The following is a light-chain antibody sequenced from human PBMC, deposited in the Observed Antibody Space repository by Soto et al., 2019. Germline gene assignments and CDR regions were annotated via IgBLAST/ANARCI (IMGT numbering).Light chain of an antibody. Sequence: SYELTQPPSVSVSPGQTARITCSGDALPKQYAYWYQQKPDQAPVLVIYKDSERPSGIPERFSGSSSGTTVTLTISGVQAEDEADYYCQSADSSGTYRVFGTGTKVTVL. J-gene: IGLJ1*01. CDR1: ALPKQY. CDR2: KDS. CDR3: QSADSSGTYRV. V-gene: IGLV3-25*02.